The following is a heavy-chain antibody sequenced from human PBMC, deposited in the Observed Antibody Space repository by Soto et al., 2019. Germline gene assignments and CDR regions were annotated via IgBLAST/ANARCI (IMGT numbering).Heavy chain of an antibody. Sequence: QVQLVQSGAEVKKPGASVKVSCKASGYTFASYAISWMRQAPGQGLEWMGWISAYNGNTNDAQKRHGRVTMTTDSSTRTAYMELRSLRPEDTAVYYCARAPPPADHWGQGTRVTVSS. CDR3: ARAPPPADH. CDR2: ISAYNGNT. V-gene: IGHV1-18*01. J-gene: IGHJ4*02. CDR1: GYTFASYA.